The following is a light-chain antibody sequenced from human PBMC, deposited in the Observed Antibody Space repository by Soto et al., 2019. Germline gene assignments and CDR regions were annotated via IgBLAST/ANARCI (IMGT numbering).Light chain of an antibody. CDR1: QSINSN. V-gene: IGKV1-39*01. Sequence: DLRMTKSPPSLSASVGDMVTITCRASQSINSNLTWYQQKPGKAPDLLIYVASSLQSGVPSRFSGGGSGTDFTLTISSLPPEDSATYYFQHSYSVPYTFGQATRWRSN. CDR2: VAS. CDR3: QHSYSVPYT. J-gene: IGKJ2*01.